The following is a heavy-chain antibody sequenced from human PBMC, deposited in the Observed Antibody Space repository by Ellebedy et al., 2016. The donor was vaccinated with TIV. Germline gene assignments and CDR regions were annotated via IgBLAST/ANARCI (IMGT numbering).Heavy chain of an antibody. D-gene: IGHD1-1*01. J-gene: IGHJ4*02. CDR3: AGGGLNWNGFDY. CDR1: GFTFSDYS. V-gene: IGHV3-11*01. CDR2: ISAGSGTSI. Sequence: PGGSLRLSCAASGFTFSDYSMTWVRQAPGKGMEWVSYISAGSGTSIYYADYVKGRFTISRDNANNSLLQQMNSLRGEDTAVYYCAGGGLNWNGFDYWGQGTLVTVSS.